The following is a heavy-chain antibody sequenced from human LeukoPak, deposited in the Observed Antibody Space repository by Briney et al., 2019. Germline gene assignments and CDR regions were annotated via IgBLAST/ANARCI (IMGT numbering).Heavy chain of an antibody. V-gene: IGHV3-21*01. J-gene: IGHJ6*03. CDR1: GFTFSSYS. CDR2: ISSSSSYI. CDR3: ARDKYSSSYYYYMDV. D-gene: IGHD6-13*01. Sequence: GSLRLSCAASGFTFSSYSMNWVRQAPGKGLEWVSSISSSSSYIYYADSVKGRFTISRDNAKNSLYLQMNSLRAEDTAVYYCARDKYSSSYYYYMDVWGKGTTVTVSS.